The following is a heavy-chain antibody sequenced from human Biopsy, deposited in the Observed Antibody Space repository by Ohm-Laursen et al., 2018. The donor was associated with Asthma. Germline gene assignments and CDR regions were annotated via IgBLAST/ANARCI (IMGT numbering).Heavy chain of an antibody. CDR3: ARSVNGSFDY. CDR2: ISHDGATS. CDR1: GFTFSTSW. V-gene: IGHV3-74*01. D-gene: IGHD2-8*01. Sequence: SLRLSCAASGFTFSTSWMHWVRQAPGKGLVWVSRISHDGATSNYADSVKGRFTISRDNAKNTLYLHLNTLRADDTAVYFCARSVNGSFDYWGQGTLVTVSS. J-gene: IGHJ4*02.